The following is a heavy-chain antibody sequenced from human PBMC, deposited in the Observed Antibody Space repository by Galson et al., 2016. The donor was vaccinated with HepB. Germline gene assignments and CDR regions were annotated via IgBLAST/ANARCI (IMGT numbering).Heavy chain of an antibody. CDR1: GGPFSDLY. D-gene: IGHD1-26*01. V-gene: IGHV4-34*01. J-gene: IGHJ3*02. CDR2: TNHIGTT. Sequence: LSLTCGVAGGPFSDLYWSWIRQRPGKGLEWIGETNHIGTTNVNPAFKSRVTLSVDTSKKEISLRLTSVTAADTAVYYCARLQVGAITKGFEIWGQGTMVTVSS. CDR3: ARLQVGAITKGFEI.